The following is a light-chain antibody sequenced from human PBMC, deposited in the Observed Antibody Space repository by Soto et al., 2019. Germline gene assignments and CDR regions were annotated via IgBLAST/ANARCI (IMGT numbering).Light chain of an antibody. CDR3: QQRSNWPPGIT. CDR1: QSVSSN. J-gene: IGKJ3*01. V-gene: IGKV3-11*01. CDR2: DAS. Sequence: ETVMTQSPATLSVSPGERATLSCRASQSVSSNLAWYQQKPGQAPRLLIYDASNRATGIPARFSGSGSGTDFTLTISSLEPEDFAVYYCQQRSNWPPGITFGPGTKVDIK.